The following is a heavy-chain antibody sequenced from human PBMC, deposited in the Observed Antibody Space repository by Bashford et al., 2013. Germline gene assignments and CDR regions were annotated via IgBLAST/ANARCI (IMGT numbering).Heavy chain of an antibody. Sequence: ASVKVSCKASGYTFSTYGINWVRQAPGQGLEWMAWISDYNGDTKYAQKFRGRVTLTTDASASTAFLELRGLRSDDTAVYYCAREYYSQSSGYAGYWGQGTLVTVSS. CDR1: GYTFSTYG. J-gene: IGHJ4*02. D-gene: IGHD3-22*01. CDR2: ISDYNGDT. V-gene: IGHV1-18*01. CDR3: AREYYSQSSGYAGY.